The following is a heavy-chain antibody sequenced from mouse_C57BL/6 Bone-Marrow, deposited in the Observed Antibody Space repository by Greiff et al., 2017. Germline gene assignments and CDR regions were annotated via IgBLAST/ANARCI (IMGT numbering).Heavy chain of an antibody. V-gene: IGHV14-3*01. Sequence: EVQGVESVAELVRPGASVKLSCTASGFNIKNTYMHWVKQRPEQGLEWIGRIDPANGNTKYAPKFQGKATITADTSSNTAYLQLSSLTSEDTAIYYCARVSLLRWYFDVWGTGTTVTVSA. CDR3: ARVSLLRWYFDV. D-gene: IGHD1-2*01. CDR2: IDPANGNT. J-gene: IGHJ1*03. CDR1: GFNIKNTY.